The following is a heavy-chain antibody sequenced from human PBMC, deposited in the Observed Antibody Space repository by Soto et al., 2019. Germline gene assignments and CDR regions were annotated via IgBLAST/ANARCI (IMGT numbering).Heavy chain of an antibody. CDR1: GFTFSNAW. V-gene: IGHV3-15*01. J-gene: IGHJ5*02. Sequence: EVQLVESGGGLVKPGGSLRLSCEASGFTFSNAWMTWVRQAPGKGLEWVGRIKGKTDDGATDYAEPVKGRFTISRDDSKNTVYLQMNSLKTEDTAVYYCTRDLKYQLLVRGPRGPWGQGTLVTVSS. CDR2: IKGKTDDGAT. D-gene: IGHD2-2*01. CDR3: TRDLKYQLLVRGPRGP.